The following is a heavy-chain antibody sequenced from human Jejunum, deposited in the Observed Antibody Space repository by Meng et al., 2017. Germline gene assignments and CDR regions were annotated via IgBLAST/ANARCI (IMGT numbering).Heavy chain of an antibody. CDR2: IYHSGRT. D-gene: IGHD5-12*01. V-gene: IGHV4-4*02. Sequence: QGHLPESGPGLVKPSGTLSLTCEVSGDSISSTNWWDWLRQPPGKGLEWIGEIYHSGRTNFNPSLESRVIISVDESKNQFSLTLNSVTAADTAVYYCARGVGDIRVGFDYWGQGILVTVSS. CDR1: GDSISSTNW. CDR3: ARGVGDIRVGFDY. J-gene: IGHJ4*02.